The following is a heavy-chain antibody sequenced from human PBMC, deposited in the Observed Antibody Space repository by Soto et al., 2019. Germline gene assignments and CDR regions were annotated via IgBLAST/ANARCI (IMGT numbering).Heavy chain of an antibody. V-gene: IGHV4-39*01. CDR3: ARRIQLWSQGHYGMDV. CDR1: GGSISSSSYY. D-gene: IGHD5-18*01. Sequence: QLQLQESGPGLVKPSETLSLTCTVSGGSISSSSYYWGWIRQPPGKGLEWIGSIYYSGSTYYNPSLQRRLTISVDTPKNQFSRKMSSVTAADTAVYYCARRIQLWSQGHYGMDVWGQGTTVTVSS. J-gene: IGHJ6*02. CDR2: IYYSGST.